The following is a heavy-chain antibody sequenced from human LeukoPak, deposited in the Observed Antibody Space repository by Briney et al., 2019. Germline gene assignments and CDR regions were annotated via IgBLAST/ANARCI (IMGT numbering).Heavy chain of an antibody. V-gene: IGHV3-7*01. CDR1: GFTFSSYW. CDR3: TRVPGYSSGWYSY. CDR2: IKQDGSEK. J-gene: IGHJ4*02. D-gene: IGHD6-19*01. Sequence: GGSLRLSCAASGFTFSSYWMSWVRQAPGKGLEWVANIKQDGSEKYYVDSVKGRFTISRDNAKNSLYLQMNSLRAEDTAVYYCTRVPGYSSGWYSYWGQGTLVTVSS.